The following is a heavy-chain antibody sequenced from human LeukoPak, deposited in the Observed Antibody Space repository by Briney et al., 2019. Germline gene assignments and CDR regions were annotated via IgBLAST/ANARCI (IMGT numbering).Heavy chain of an antibody. J-gene: IGHJ2*01. V-gene: IGHV3-21*01. Sequence: KPGGSLRLSCAASGFIFSSYSMNWVRQAPGKGLEWVSSISSSSSYIYYGDSVKGRFTISRDNAKNSLYLQMNSLRAEDTAVYYCAREDGAAVAGSWYFDLWGRGTLVTVSS. CDR3: AREDGAAVAGSWYFDL. CDR2: ISSSSSYI. CDR1: GFIFSSYS. D-gene: IGHD6-19*01.